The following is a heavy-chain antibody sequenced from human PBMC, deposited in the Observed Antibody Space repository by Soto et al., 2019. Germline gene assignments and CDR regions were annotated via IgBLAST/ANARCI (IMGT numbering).Heavy chain of an antibody. D-gene: IGHD2-2*01. CDR2: IYWEDDK. J-gene: IGHJ2*01. Sequence: QITLKESGPTLVKPTQTLTLTCTFSGFSLSASGVGVGWIRQPPGKGLEWLALIYWEDDKRYSSFLKSRLTITKDTSKNQVVLTLTNMDPVATATYYCARRPSASKPNCYFDLWGRGTLVTVSS. V-gene: IGHV2-5*02. CDR1: GFSLSASGVG. CDR3: ARRPSASKPNCYFDL.